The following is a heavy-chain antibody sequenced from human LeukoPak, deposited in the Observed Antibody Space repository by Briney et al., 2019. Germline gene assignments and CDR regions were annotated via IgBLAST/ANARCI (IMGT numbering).Heavy chain of an antibody. V-gene: IGHV4-61*08. J-gene: IGHJ6*02. CDR3: ARVFSDYYDSSGRPWGMDV. CDR2: IYYSGST. D-gene: IGHD3-22*01. Sequence: SQTLSLTCTVSGASISSGDYHWNWIRQPPGKGLEWIGYIYYSGSTNYNPSLKSRVTISVDTSKNQFSLKLSSVTAADTAVYYCARVFSDYYDSSGRPWGMDVWGQGTTVTVSS. CDR1: GASISSGDYH.